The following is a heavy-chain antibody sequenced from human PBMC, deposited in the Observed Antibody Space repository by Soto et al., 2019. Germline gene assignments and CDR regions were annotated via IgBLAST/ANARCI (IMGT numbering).Heavy chain of an antibody. Sequence: QVQLQESGPGLVKPSETLSLTCTVSGGSISSYYWSWIRQPAGKGLEWIGRMYTSGSTNYNPSLKSRVTMSVDTSKNQFSLKLSSVSAADTAVYYCAREDNKNYYYYGMDVWGQGTTVTVSS. D-gene: IGHD1-1*01. V-gene: IGHV4-4*07. J-gene: IGHJ6*02. CDR1: GGSISSYY. CDR3: AREDNKNYYYYGMDV. CDR2: MYTSGST.